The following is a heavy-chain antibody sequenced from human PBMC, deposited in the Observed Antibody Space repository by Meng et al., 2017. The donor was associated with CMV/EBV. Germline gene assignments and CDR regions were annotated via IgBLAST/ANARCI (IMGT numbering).Heavy chain of an antibody. D-gene: IGHD6-6*01. Sequence: SGFTFSSSAMSWVRQAPGKGLEWVSAIRSSGGSTYYADPVKGRFTISRDNSKNALYLQRSRLRAEDTAVYYCAEDSGRSSGDWFDPWGQGPLVTVSS. V-gene: IGHV3-23*01. J-gene: IGHJ5*02. CDR3: AEDSGRSSGDWFDP. CDR2: IRSSGGST. CDR1: GFTFSSSA.